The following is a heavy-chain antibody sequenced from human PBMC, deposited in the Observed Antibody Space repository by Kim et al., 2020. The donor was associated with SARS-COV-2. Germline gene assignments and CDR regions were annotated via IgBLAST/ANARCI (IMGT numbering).Heavy chain of an antibody. J-gene: IGHJ2*01. D-gene: IGHD3-22*01. V-gene: IGHV4-59*01. Sequence: LKSRVTKSVDTSKNQFSLKLSSVTAADTAVYYCARARVSSSGYYYEYFDLWGRGTLVTVSS. CDR3: ARARVSSSGYYYEYFDL.